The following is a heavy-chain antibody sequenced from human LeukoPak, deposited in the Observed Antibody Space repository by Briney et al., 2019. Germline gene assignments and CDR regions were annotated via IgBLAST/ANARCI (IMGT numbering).Heavy chain of an antibody. CDR1: GFNFNSYA. CDR2: LSYDGSNE. J-gene: IGHJ4*02. CDR3: VREGSRGGSFPLEY. D-gene: IGHD3-10*01. Sequence: GESLQISCAASGFNFNSYAMHWVRQAPGKGPEWVAFLSYDGSNENYADSVKGRFTISRDTSKNTLYLQLNSLRPEDMAVYYCVREGSRGGSFPLEYWGQGTLVTVSS. V-gene: IGHV3-30-3*01.